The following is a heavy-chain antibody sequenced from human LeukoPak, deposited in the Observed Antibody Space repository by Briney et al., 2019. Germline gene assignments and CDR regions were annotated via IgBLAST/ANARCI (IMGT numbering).Heavy chain of an antibody. Sequence: GESLKISCKGSGCYFTAYWIGWVRQMPGKGLGWMGIIYPGDSDTRYSPSFQGQVTISADKSINTAYLQWNSLKASDTARYYCAKQGVGSAWSAHYWGQGTLVTVSS. V-gene: IGHV5-51*01. CDR3: AKQGVGSAWSAHY. CDR2: IYPGDSDT. J-gene: IGHJ4*02. D-gene: IGHD6-13*01. CDR1: GCYFTAYW.